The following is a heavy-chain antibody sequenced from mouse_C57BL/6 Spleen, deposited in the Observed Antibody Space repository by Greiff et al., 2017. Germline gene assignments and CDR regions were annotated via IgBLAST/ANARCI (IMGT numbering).Heavy chain of an antibody. CDR2: ISYDGSN. CDR3: ARDYGYGGFAY. Sequence: DVKLQESGPGLVKPSQSLSLSCSVTGYSITSGYYWNWIRQSPGNKLEWMGYISYDGSNNYNPSLKNRSSITRDTSKNQFFLKLNSVTTEDTATYYCARDYGYGGFAYWGQGTLVTVSA. J-gene: IGHJ3*01. CDR1: GYSITSGYY. V-gene: IGHV3-6*01. D-gene: IGHD2-2*01.